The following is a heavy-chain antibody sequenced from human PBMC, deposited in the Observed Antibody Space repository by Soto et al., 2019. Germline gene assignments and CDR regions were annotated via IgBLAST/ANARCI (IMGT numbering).Heavy chain of an antibody. D-gene: IGHD4-17*01. CDR1: GFTFSSYA. V-gene: IGHV3-23*01. CDR3: AKDRTVTILGYFDL. J-gene: IGHJ2*01. Sequence: EVQLLESGGGLVQPGGSLRLSCAASGFTFSSYAMIWVRQAPGKGLEWVSAISGSGGSTYYADSVKGRFTISRDNSKNTLYLQMNSLRAEDTAGYYCAKDRTVTILGYFDLWGRGTLVTVSS. CDR2: ISGSGGST.